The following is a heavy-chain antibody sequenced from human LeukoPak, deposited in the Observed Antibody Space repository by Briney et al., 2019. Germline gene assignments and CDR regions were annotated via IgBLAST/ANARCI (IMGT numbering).Heavy chain of an antibody. CDR1: GGSISSSSYY. CDR3: ARDLTLDRDNWFDP. V-gene: IGHV4-61*02. Sequence: SETLSLTCTVSGGSISSSSYYWSWIRQPAGKGLEWIGRIYTSGSTNYNPSLKSRVTMSVDTSKNQFSLKLSSVTAADTAVYYCARDLTLDRDNWFDPWGQGTLVTVSS. CDR2: IYTSGST. J-gene: IGHJ5*02. D-gene: IGHD3-10*01.